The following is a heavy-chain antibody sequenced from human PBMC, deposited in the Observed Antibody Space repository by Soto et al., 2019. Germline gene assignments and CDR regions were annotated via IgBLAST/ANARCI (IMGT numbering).Heavy chain of an antibody. CDR2: IWYDGSNK. Sequence: WGSLRLSCGASVFTFSSYGMHWWRQAPGKGLEWVAVIWYDGSNKYYADSVKGRFTISRDNSKNTLYLQMNSLRAEDTAVYYCARDYLVAAAAYYYYGMDVWGQGTTVTVSS. CDR3: ARDYLVAAAAYYYYGMDV. V-gene: IGHV3-33*01. J-gene: IGHJ6*02. CDR1: VFTFSSYG. D-gene: IGHD6-13*01.